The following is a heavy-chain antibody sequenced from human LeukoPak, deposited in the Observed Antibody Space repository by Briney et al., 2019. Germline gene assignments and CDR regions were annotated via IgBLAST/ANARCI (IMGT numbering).Heavy chain of an antibody. CDR1: GFTVSSNY. CDR3: ARDVGGDAFDI. CDR2: IYSGGST. V-gene: IGHV3-53*01. J-gene: IGHJ3*02. Sequence: GGSLRLSCAASGFTVSSNYMSWVRKAPGKGLEWVSVIYSGGSTYYADSVKGRFTISRDNSKNTLYLQMNSLRAEDTAVYYCARDVGGDAFDIWGQGTMVTVSS. D-gene: IGHD3-16*01.